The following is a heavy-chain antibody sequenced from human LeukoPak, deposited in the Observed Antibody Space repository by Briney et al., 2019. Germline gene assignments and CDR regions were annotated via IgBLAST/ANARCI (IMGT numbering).Heavy chain of an antibody. J-gene: IGHJ5*02. CDR1: GFTVSSNY. V-gene: IGHV3-66*01. CDR2: IYSDGTT. CDR3: AREGSSGWYEFWFDP. Sequence: GGSLRLSCAVSGFTVSSNYMSWVRQAPGKGLEWVSVIYSDGTTYYADSVKGRFIISRDNSNNTLYLQMNNVRAEDTAVYYCAREGSSGWYEFWFDPWGQGTLVTVSS. D-gene: IGHD6-19*01.